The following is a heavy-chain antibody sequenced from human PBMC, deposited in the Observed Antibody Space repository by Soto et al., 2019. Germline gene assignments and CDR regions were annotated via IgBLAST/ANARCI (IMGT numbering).Heavy chain of an antibody. CDR1: GGSISSGGSGGYY. CDR2: IYYSGGT. CDR3: TRDDGALALYH. Sequence: SETLSLTCTVSGGSISSGGSGGYYWSWIRQHPGKGLEWIGYIYYSGGTYYNPSLKSRVTISADTSKNQFSLKLSSVSAADTAVYYCTRDDGALALYHWGQGTLVTVSS. V-gene: IGHV4-31*03. D-gene: IGHD6-19*01. J-gene: IGHJ5*02.